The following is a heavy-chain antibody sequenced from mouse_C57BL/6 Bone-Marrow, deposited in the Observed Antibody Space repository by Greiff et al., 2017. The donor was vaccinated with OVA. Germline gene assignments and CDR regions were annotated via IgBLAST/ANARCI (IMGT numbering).Heavy chain of an antibody. CDR1: GFTFSSYG. J-gene: IGHJ3*01. Sequence: EVKLMESGGDLVKPGGSLKLSCAASGFTFSSYGMSWVRQTPDKRLEWVATISSGGSYTYYPDSVKGRFTISRDNAKNTLYLQMSSLKSEDTAMYYCARQDGYYGFAYWGQGTLVTVSA. D-gene: IGHD2-3*01. CDR3: ARQDGYYGFAY. V-gene: IGHV5-6*01. CDR2: ISSGGSYT.